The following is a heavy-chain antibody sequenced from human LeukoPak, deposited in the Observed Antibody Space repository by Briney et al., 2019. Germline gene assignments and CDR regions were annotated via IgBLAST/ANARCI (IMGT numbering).Heavy chain of an antibody. CDR1: GGSVSSSTYY. Sequence: SETLSLTCAVSGGSVSSSTYYWGWIRQPPGKGLEWIGNIYYTGSSYYNPSLKSRVAMSVDTSKNQFSLKMNSVTAADTAVYYCARLSKGRYFDYIFDFWGQGTLLTVSS. CDR2: IYYTGSS. J-gene: IGHJ4*02. V-gene: IGHV4-39*01. CDR3: ARLSKGRYFDYIFDF. D-gene: IGHD3-9*01.